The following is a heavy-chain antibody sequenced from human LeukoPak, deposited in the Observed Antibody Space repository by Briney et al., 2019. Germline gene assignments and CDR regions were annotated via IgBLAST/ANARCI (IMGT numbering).Heavy chain of an antibody. CDR3: AREDAGGTYSFDY. CDR1: GFTVSSNF. CDR2: IYTSGIT. Sequence: GGSLRLSCAVSGFTVSSNFMSWVRQAPGKGPEWVSVIYTSGITYYADSVRGRFAISRDNSKNTLYLQMDSLTAEDTAVYYCAREDAGGTYSFDYWGQGTLVTVSS. J-gene: IGHJ4*02. D-gene: IGHD1-26*01. V-gene: IGHV3-66*01.